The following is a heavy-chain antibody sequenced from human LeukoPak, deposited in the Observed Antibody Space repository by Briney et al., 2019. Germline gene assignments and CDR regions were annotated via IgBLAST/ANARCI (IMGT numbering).Heavy chain of an antibody. V-gene: IGHV3-23*01. CDR2: ISVSGGGT. D-gene: IGHD2-21*02. CDR1: GFTFSAYS. Sequence: GSLRLSCLASGFTFSAYSMTWVRQAPGKGLDWVSSISVSGGGTYYADSVRGRFTISRDNSKNTLYLHMNSLRAEDTAVYYCVKDWRDESNCGGDCLQYWGQGTLVTVSS. CDR3: VKDWRDESNCGGDCLQY. J-gene: IGHJ4*02.